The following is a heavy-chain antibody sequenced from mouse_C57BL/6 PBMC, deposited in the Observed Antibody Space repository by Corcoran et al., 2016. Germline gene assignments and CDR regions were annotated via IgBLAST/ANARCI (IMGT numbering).Heavy chain of an antibody. CDR2: INPNNGGT. J-gene: IGHJ3*01. V-gene: IGHV1-18*01. Sequence: EVQLQQSGPELVKPGASVKIPCKASRYTFTDYNMDWVKQSHGKSLEWIGDINPNNGGTIYNQKFKGKATLTVDKSSSTAYMELRSLTSEDTAVYYCARRGYGWFAYWGQGTLVTVSA. CDR3: ARRGYGWFAY. D-gene: IGHD2-2*01. CDR1: RYTFTDYN.